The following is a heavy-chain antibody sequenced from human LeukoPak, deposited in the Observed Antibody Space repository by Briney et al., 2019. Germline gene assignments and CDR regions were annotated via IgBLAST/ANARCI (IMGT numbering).Heavy chain of an antibody. V-gene: IGHV1-8*03. Sequence: ASVKVSCKASGYTFTSYDINWVRQATGQGLEWMGWMNPNSGNTGYAQKFQGRVTITADKSTSTAYMELSSLRSEDTAVYYCARADTAMEYDYWGQGTLVTVSS. J-gene: IGHJ4*02. CDR1: GYTFTSYD. CDR3: ARADTAMEYDY. D-gene: IGHD5-18*01. CDR2: MNPNSGNT.